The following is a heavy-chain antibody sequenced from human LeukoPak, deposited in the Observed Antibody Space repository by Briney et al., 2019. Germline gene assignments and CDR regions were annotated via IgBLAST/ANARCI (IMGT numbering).Heavy chain of an antibody. D-gene: IGHD6-13*01. CDR1: GYTLTELS. CDR2: FDPEDGET. Sequence: ASVKVSCKVSGYTLTELSMHWVRQAPGKGLEWMGGFDPEDGETIYAQKFQGRVTMTEDTSTDTAYMELSGLRSEDTAVYYCATTVRGGAAAVFDPFDYWGQGTLVTVSS. V-gene: IGHV1-24*01. J-gene: IGHJ4*02. CDR3: ATTVRGGAAAVFDPFDY.